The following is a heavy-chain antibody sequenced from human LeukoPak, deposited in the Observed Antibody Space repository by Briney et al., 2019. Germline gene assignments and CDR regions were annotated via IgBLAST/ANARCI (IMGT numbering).Heavy chain of an antibody. Sequence: GASVKVSCTASGYTFTDYYIHWVRQAPGQGLEWMERINPNSGGTSYAQKFQGRVTMTRDTSISTAYMELRRLRSDDTAVYYCARDFERPDYWGQGTLVTVSS. CDR3: ARDFERPDY. CDR1: GYTFTDYY. J-gene: IGHJ4*02. V-gene: IGHV1-2*06. CDR2: INPNSGGT.